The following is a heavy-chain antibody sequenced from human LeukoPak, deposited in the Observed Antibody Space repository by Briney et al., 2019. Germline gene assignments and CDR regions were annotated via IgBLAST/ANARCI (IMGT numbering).Heavy chain of an antibody. CDR3: ATQLPSKSSMDV. CDR2: IYYSGST. CDR1: GGSISSSSYY. J-gene: IGHJ6*03. Sequence: PSETLSLTCTVSGGSISSSSYYWGWIRQPPGKGLEWIGSIYYSGSTYYNPSLKSRVTISVDTSKNQFSLKLSSVTAADTAVYYCATQLPSKSSMDVWGKGTTVTVSS. V-gene: IGHV4-39*07. D-gene: IGHD2-2*01.